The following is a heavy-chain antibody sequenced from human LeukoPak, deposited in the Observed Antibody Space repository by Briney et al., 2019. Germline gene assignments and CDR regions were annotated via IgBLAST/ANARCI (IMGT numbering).Heavy chain of an antibody. CDR1: GGSISSGGYS. V-gene: IGHV4-30-2*01. CDR2: IYHSGST. Sequence: NTSETLSLTCAVSGGSISSGGYSWSWIRQPPGKGLEWIGYIYHSGSTYYNPSLKSRVTISVDRSKNQFSLKLSSVTAADTAVYYCASNWNYAYAFDIWGQGTMVTVSS. J-gene: IGHJ3*02. D-gene: IGHD1-7*01. CDR3: ASNWNYAYAFDI.